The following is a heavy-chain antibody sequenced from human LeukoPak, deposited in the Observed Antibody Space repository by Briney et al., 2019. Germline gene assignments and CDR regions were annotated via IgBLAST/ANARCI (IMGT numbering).Heavy chain of an antibody. CDR2: ISSSSSYI. J-gene: IGHJ4*02. Sequence: GGSLRLSCAASGFTFSNYWMHWVRQAPGKGLEWVSSISSSSSYIYYADSVKGRFTISRDNAKNSLYLQMYSLRAEDSAVYYCALLVGATLDFDYWGQGTLVTVSS. CDR3: ALLVGATLDFDY. D-gene: IGHD1-26*01. CDR1: GFTFSNYW. V-gene: IGHV3-21*01.